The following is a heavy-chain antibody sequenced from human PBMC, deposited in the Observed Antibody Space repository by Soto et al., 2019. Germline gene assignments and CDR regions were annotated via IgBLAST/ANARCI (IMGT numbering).Heavy chain of an antibody. Sequence: ASVKVSCKVSGYTLTELSMHWVRQAPGKGLEWMGGFDPEDGETIYAQKFQGRVTMTEDTSTDTAYMELSSLRSEDTAVYYCATVAYCGGDCQNWFDPWGQGTLVTVSS. D-gene: IGHD2-21*02. J-gene: IGHJ5*02. CDR3: ATVAYCGGDCQNWFDP. V-gene: IGHV1-24*01. CDR1: GYTLTELS. CDR2: FDPEDGET.